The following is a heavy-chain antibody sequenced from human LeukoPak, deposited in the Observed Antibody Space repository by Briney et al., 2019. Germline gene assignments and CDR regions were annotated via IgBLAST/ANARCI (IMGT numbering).Heavy chain of an antibody. CDR2: ISSSSSSI. CDR3: ARGGAARPDY. CDR1: GFTFRNYD. Sequence: GGSLRLSCAASGFTFRNYDMDWVRQAPGKGLEWVSYISSSSSSINYADSVKGRFTISRDNAKNSVFLQMNSLRAEDTAVYYCARGGAARPDYWGQGTLVTVSS. J-gene: IGHJ4*02. D-gene: IGHD6-6*01. V-gene: IGHV3-48*01.